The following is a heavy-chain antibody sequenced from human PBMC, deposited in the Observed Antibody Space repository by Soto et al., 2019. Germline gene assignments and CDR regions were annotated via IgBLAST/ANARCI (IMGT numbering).Heavy chain of an antibody. CDR2: IYPGDSDT. CDR1: GYSFTSYW. Sequence: GESLKISCKGSGYSFTSYWIGWVRQMPGKGLEWMGIIYPGDSDTRYSPSFQGQVTISADKSISTAYLQWSSLKASDTAMYYCARQHSSSSHYYYMDVWGKGTTVTVSS. J-gene: IGHJ6*03. CDR3: ARQHSSSSHYYYMDV. D-gene: IGHD6-6*01. V-gene: IGHV5-51*01.